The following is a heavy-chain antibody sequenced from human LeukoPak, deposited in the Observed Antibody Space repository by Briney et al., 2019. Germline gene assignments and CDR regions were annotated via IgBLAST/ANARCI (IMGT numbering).Heavy chain of an antibody. V-gene: IGHV1-18*01. CDR3: ARLLLGSQSRGFEY. Sequence: ASVKVSCKASGYIFTNYGMSWVRQAPGQGLEWMGWINTNNGNTNYAQNFRDTVAMTTDTSTNTAYMELRSLRSEDTAIYYCARLLLGSQSRGFEYWGQGTLVTVSS. J-gene: IGHJ4*02. CDR1: GYIFTNYG. D-gene: IGHD3-10*01. CDR2: INTNNGNT.